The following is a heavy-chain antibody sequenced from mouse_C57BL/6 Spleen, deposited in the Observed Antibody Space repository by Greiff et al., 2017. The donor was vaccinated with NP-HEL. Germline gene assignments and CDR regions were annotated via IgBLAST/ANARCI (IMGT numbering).Heavy chain of an antibody. CDR1: GFNIKDDY. CDR2: IDPENGDT. V-gene: IGHV14-4*01. Sequence: EVQLQQSGAELVRPGASVKLSCTASGFNIKDDYMHWVKQRPEQGLEWIGWIDPENGDTEYDSKFQVKATITADTSSNTAYLQLSSLTSEDTAVYYCTSGDGSSGYDYAMDYWGQGTSVTVSS. D-gene: IGHD3-2*02. CDR3: TSGDGSSGYDYAMDY. J-gene: IGHJ4*01.